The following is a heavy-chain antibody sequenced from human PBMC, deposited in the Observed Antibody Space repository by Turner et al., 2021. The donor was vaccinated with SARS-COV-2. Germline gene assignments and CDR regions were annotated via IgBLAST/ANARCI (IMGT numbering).Heavy chain of an antibody. Sequence: QVQLQESGPGLVKPSETLSLTCTVSGGSISSYYWSWIRQPAGKGLEWIGRIYTSGSTNYNPSLKSRVTMSVDTYKNQFSLKLSSVTAADTAVYYCARSPGWELLPISYYFDYWGQGTLVTVSS. CDR3: ARSPGWELLPISYYFDY. D-gene: IGHD1-26*01. J-gene: IGHJ4*02. CDR1: GGSISSYY. V-gene: IGHV4-4*07. CDR2: IYTSGST.